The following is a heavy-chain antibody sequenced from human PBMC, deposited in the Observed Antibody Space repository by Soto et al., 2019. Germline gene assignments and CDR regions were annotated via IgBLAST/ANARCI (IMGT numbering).Heavy chain of an antibody. Sequence: ASETLSLTCTVSGGSISSGDYYWSWIRQPPGKGLEWIGYIYYSGSTYYNPSLKSRVTISVDTSKNQFSLKLSSVTAADTAVYYCARDRSGPDYGVDYWGQGTLVTVSS. CDR1: GGSISSGDYY. D-gene: IGHD4-17*01. V-gene: IGHV4-30-4*01. CDR2: IYYSGST. CDR3: ARDRSGPDYGVDY. J-gene: IGHJ4*02.